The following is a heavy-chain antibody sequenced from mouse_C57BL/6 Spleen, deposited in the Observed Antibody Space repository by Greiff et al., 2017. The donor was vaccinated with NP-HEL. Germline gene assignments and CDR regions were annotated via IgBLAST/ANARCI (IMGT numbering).Heavy chain of an antibody. Sequence: VQLQQPGAELVMPGASVKLSCKASGYTFTSYWMHWVKQRPGQGLEWVGEIDPSDSYTNYNQKFKGKSTLTVDKSSSTAYMQLSSLTSEDSAVYYCARRLRLYYFDYWGKGTTLTVSS. V-gene: IGHV1-69*01. J-gene: IGHJ2*01. CDR3: ARRLRLYYFDY. CDR1: GYTFTSYW. D-gene: IGHD2-4*01. CDR2: IDPSDSYT.